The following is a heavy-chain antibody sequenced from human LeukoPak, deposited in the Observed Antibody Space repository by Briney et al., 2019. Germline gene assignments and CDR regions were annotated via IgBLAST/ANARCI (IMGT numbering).Heavy chain of an antibody. CDR3: VRQAVSGDSGIAY. J-gene: IGHJ4*02. CDR1: GFTFSNYW. D-gene: IGHD2-21*02. Sequence: GGSLRLSCAASGFTFSNYWMHWVRQAPGKGLEWVSRINPDGSNSNYADSVKGRFTMSRDNARNTVYLQMDSLRAEDTALFYCVRQAVSGDSGIAYWGRGTLVTVFS. V-gene: IGHV3-74*01. CDR2: INPDGSNS.